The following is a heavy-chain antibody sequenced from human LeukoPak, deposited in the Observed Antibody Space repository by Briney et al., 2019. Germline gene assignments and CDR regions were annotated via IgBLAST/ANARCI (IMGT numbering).Heavy chain of an antibody. J-gene: IGHJ4*02. CDR3: ASHSKQGVLRY. V-gene: IGHV3-23*01. Sequence: GSLRLSCAASGFTFSSYAMSWVRQAPGKGLEWVSAISGSGGSTYYADSVKGRFTISRDNSKNTLYLQMNSLRSEDTAVYYCASHSKQGVLRYWGQGTLVTVSS. CDR1: GFTFSSYA. D-gene: IGHD2-21*01. CDR2: ISGSGGST.